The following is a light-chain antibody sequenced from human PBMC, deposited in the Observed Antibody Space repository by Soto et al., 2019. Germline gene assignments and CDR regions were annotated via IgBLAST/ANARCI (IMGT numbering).Light chain of an antibody. CDR2: KAS. CDR1: QTISSW. Sequence: EIQMTQFPSTMSGSVGDRFTTTRRAIQTISSWLAWYQQKPGKAAKLLIYKASTLKSGVTSRFSGSGSGTEFTITISSLQPDDFATYYCQHYNSYSEAFGQGTKVDIK. J-gene: IGKJ1*01. CDR3: QHYNSYSEA. V-gene: IGKV1-5*03.